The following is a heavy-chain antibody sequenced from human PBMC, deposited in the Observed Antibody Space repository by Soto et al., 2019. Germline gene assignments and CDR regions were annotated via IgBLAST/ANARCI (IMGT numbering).Heavy chain of an antibody. CDR2: IDAGNGNT. J-gene: IGHJ4*02. D-gene: IGHD3-10*01. Sequence: VHLVQSAAEVKNPGASVKVSCKTSGFPFSIFAMHWVRQAPGQRLEWMGWIDAGNGNTYYSERLQGRVTITRDTSATTVNMELKSLRSEDTAVYYCASNWFGRYDYWGQGTLVTVSS. CDR3: ASNWFGRYDY. V-gene: IGHV1-3*01. CDR1: GFPFSIFA.